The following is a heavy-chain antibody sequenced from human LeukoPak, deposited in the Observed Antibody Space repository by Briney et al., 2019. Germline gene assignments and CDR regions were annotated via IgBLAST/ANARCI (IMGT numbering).Heavy chain of an antibody. CDR2: IIPIFGTA. CDR1: GGTFSSYA. J-gene: IGHJ3*02. Sequence: SVKVSCKASGGTFSSYAISWVRQAPGQGLEWMGGIIPIFGTANYAQKFQGRVTVTTDESTSTAYMELSSLRSEDTAVYYCARDHPRDYYYDSSGYYDAFDIWGQGTMVTVSS. D-gene: IGHD3-22*01. CDR3: ARDHPRDYYYDSSGYYDAFDI. V-gene: IGHV1-69*05.